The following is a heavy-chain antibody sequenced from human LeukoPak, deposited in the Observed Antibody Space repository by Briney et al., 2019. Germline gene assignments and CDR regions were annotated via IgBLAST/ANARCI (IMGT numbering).Heavy chain of an antibody. CDR2: INHSGST. V-gene: IGHV4-34*01. CDR1: GGSFSGYY. D-gene: IGHD3-10*01. J-gene: IGHJ4*02. CDR3: ARGRNKGSMAKTGIIY. Sequence: PSETLSLTCAVYGGSFSGYYWSWIRQPPGKGLEWIGEINHSGSTNYNPSLKSRVTISVDTSKNQFSLKLSSVTAADTAVYYCARGRNKGSMAKTGIIYWGQGTLVTVSS.